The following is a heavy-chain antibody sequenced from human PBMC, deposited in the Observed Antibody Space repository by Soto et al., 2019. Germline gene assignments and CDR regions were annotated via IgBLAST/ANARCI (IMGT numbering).Heavy chain of an antibody. CDR1: GGTFSSYA. D-gene: IGHD3-3*01. Sequence: SVQVSCKASGGTFSSYAISWVRQAPGQGLEWMGGIIPIFGTANYAQKFQGRVTITADESTSTAYMELSSLRSEDTAVYYCARSPHYDFWSGYQSWWFDPWGQGTLVT. V-gene: IGHV1-69*13. CDR3: ARSPHYDFWSGYQSWWFDP. J-gene: IGHJ5*02. CDR2: IIPIFGTA.